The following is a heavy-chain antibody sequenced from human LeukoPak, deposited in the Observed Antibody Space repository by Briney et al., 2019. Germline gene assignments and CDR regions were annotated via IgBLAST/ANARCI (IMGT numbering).Heavy chain of an antibody. Sequence: GGSLRLSCAASGFTFGAFDMSWVRQAPGKGLEWVSTLSCIDSSCTEYYADSVKGRFTISRDNSKNTLFLQMSSLRVEDTAVYYCARITAHCFDHWGQGTLVTVSS. J-gene: IGHJ4*02. V-gene: IGHV3-23*01. D-gene: IGHD3-16*01. CDR3: ARITAHCFDH. CDR2: LSCIDSSCTE. CDR1: GFTFGAFD.